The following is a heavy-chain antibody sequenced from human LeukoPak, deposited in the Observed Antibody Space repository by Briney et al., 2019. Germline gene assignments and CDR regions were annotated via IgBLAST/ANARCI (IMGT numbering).Heavy chain of an antibody. V-gene: IGHV3-23*01. CDR1: GFTFSSYA. CDR2: ISGSGGST. CDR3: ARDLDYYGSGRD. Sequence: PGGSLRLSCAASGFTFSSYAMSWVRQAPGKGLEWVSAISGSGGSTYYADSVKGRFTTSRDNSKNTLYLQMNSLRAEDTAVYYCARDLDYYGSGRDWGQGTLVTVSS. D-gene: IGHD3-10*01. J-gene: IGHJ4*02.